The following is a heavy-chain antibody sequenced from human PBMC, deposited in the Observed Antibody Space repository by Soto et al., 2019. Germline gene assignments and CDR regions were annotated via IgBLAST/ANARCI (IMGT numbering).Heavy chain of an antibody. Sequence: LKISCKGSGYKFTSYWIGWVRQMPGKGLEWMGIIYPGDSDTRYIPSFQGQVAFSADKSISTAYLQWSGLKASDTAIYYCARRLSTGWFFDFWGQGTLVTVSS. CDR1: GYKFTSYW. CDR2: IYPGDSDT. V-gene: IGHV5-51*01. D-gene: IGHD6-19*01. CDR3: ARRLSTGWFFDF. J-gene: IGHJ4*02.